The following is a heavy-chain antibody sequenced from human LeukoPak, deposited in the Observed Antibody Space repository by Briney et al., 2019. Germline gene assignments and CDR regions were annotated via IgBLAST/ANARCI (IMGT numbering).Heavy chain of an antibody. CDR1: GGSISSSSYY. CDR2: IYYSGST. Sequence: WETLSLTCTVSGGSISSSSYYWGWIRQPPGKGLEWIGSIYYSGSTHYNPSLKSRVTISVDTSKNQFSLKLSSVTAAVTAVYYCARERRFGDYYFDYWGQGTLVTVSS. D-gene: IGHD3-10*01. V-gene: IGHV4-39*07. CDR3: ARERRFGDYYFDY. J-gene: IGHJ4*02.